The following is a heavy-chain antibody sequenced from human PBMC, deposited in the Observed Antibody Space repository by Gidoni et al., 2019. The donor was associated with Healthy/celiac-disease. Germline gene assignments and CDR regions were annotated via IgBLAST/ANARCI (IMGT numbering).Heavy chain of an antibody. V-gene: IGHV4-59*01. D-gene: IGHD3-22*01. CDR1: GCSISRYY. CDR2: IYYSGST. Sequence: QVQLQESGPGLVKPSETLSLTCTVPGCSISRYYWSWIRQPPGKGLEWIGYIYYSGSTNYNPSLKSRVTISVDTSKNQFSLKLSSVTAADTAVYYCARGGGYIDWFDPWGQGTLVTVSS. J-gene: IGHJ5*02. CDR3: ARGGGYIDWFDP.